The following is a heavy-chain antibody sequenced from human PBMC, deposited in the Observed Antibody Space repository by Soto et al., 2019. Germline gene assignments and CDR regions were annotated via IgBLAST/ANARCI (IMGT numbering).Heavy chain of an antibody. Sequence: SETLSLTCTVSAGSFTTSYRSWVRQPLGKALEWIGYISYRGSTNYNPSLKSRLTISIDTSKSQISLKLTSMTTTDTAVYYCASSGIVGREVNTWFDPWGQGTLVTVSS. CDR2: ISYRGST. D-gene: IGHD3-22*01. CDR1: AGSFTTSY. J-gene: IGHJ5*02. CDR3: ASSGIVGREVNTWFDP. V-gene: IGHV4-59*01.